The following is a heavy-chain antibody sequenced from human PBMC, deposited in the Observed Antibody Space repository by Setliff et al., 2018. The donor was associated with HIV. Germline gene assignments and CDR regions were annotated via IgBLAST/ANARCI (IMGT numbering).Heavy chain of an antibody. Sequence: ETLSLTCTVSGGSISSSSYYWGWIRQPPGKGLEWIGTIYYSGSTYYNTSLKSRVTISVDTSKNQFSLKLSSVTAADTAVYYCARDPWVRGVIMAPDYWGQGTLVTVSS. CDR2: IYYSGST. D-gene: IGHD3-10*01. CDR3: ARDPWVRGVIMAPDY. V-gene: IGHV4-39*07. J-gene: IGHJ4*02. CDR1: GGSISSSSYY.